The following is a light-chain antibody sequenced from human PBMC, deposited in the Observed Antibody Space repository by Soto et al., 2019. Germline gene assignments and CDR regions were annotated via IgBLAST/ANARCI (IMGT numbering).Light chain of an antibody. CDR1: STDIGYYNY. CDR2: QIN. J-gene: IGLJ2*01. Sequence: QPVLTQPASVSGSPGQSITISCAGTSTDIGYYNYVSWYQQHPGRPPKLLIFQINNRPSGVSDRFSGSRSGSTASLTISGLQPEDEADYYCSSYTDTTTLVFGGGTKVTVL. V-gene: IGLV2-14*01. CDR3: SSYTDTTTLV.